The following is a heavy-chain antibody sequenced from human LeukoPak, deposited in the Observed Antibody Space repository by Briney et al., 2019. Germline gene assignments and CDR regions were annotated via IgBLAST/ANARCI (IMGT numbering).Heavy chain of an antibody. CDR3: TTGHELLWFGEFELLGGY. CDR1: EFSVGSNY. D-gene: IGHD3-10*01. CDR2: IYSGGST. V-gene: IGHV3-66*01. Sequence: PGGSLRLSCAASEFSVGSNYMTWVRQAPGKGLEWVSLIYSGGSTYYADSVKGRFTISRDNSKNTLYLQMNSLRAEDTAVYYCTTGHELLWFGEFELLGGYWGQGTLVTVSS. J-gene: IGHJ4*02.